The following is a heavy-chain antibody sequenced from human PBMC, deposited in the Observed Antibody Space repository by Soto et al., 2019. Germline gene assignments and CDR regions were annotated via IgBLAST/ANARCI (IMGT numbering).Heavy chain of an antibody. Sequence: QVQLVESGGGVVQTGTSLRLSCVGSGFTCRSYVIHWVRQAPGKGLEWVALTSYDGSNNFYGDSVKGRFTISRDNSRNTVELQMDSLRLEDTALYDCARWGTTGGLDVWGQGTLVSVSS. CDR2: TSYDGSNN. CDR3: ARWGTTGGLDV. V-gene: IGHV3-33*05. D-gene: IGHD3-16*01. CDR1: GFTCRSYV. J-gene: IGHJ4*02.